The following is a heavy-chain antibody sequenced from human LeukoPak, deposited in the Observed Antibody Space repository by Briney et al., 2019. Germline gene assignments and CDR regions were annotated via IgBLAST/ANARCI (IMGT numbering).Heavy chain of an antibody. J-gene: IGHJ6*02. V-gene: IGHV3-48*04. CDR3: ARGLYYDSSTYSEYSGMDV. D-gene: IGHD3-22*01. CDR2: ITRSSTTI. Sequence: GGSLRLSCAASGFTFSSYAMSWVRQAPGKGLEWVSHITRSSTTIYYADSVEGRFTVSRDNAKNSLYLQMNRLRAEDTAVYYCARGLYYDSSTYSEYSGMDVWGHGTTVTVSS. CDR1: GFTFSSYA.